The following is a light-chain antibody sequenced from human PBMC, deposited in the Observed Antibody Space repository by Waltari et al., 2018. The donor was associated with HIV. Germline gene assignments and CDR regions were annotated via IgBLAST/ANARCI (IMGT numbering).Light chain of an antibody. CDR1: RRPPGPSNS. Sequence: QPALPQPPSASGSPGPSVTIPCPGVRRPPGPSNSLSWYQHHPAQVPNLLIFEDIRRPSGVPDRFSGSKSDDTASLTVSGLQPDDEADYYCNSYTGSRKMFGGGTKLTVL. J-gene: IGLJ3*02. CDR3: NSYTGSRKM. CDR2: EDI. V-gene: IGLV2-8*01.